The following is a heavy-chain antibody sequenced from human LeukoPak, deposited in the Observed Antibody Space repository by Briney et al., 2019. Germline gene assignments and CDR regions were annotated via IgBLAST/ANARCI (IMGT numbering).Heavy chain of an antibody. CDR3: ARASLYCGGDCYPQFDY. J-gene: IGHJ4*02. Sequence: SVKVSCKASGGTFSSYAISWVRQAPGQGLEWMGGVIPIFGTANYAQKFQGRVTITADESTSTAYMELSSLRSEDTAVYYCARASLYCGGDCYPQFDYWGQGTLVTVSS. V-gene: IGHV1-69*13. CDR2: VIPIFGTA. D-gene: IGHD2-21*02. CDR1: GGTFSSYA.